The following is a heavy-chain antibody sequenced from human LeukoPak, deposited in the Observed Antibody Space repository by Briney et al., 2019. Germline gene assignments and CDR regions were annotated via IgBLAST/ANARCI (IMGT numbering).Heavy chain of an antibody. CDR3: ARRIDGGSYYDRYYCGMDV. D-gene: IGHD1-26*01. Sequence: GASVKVSCKASGYTFTNYYMHWVRQAPGQGLEWMGIIDPSGGSTSYAQKFQGRVTMTRDTSTSTVYMELSSLRSEDTAVYYCARRIDGGSYYDRYYCGMDVWGQGTTVTVSS. V-gene: IGHV1-46*01. CDR2: IDPSGGST. J-gene: IGHJ6*02. CDR1: GYTFTNYY.